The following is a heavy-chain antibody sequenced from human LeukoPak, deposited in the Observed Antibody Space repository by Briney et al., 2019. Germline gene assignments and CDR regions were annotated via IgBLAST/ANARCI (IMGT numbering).Heavy chain of an antibody. Sequence: GGSLRLSCTASGFTFSSYGMHWVRQAPGKGLEWVAVISYDGSNKYYADSVKGRFTISRDNSKNTLYLQMNSLRAEDTAVYYCAKDSMFDYWGQGTLVTVSS. D-gene: IGHD2/OR15-2a*01. CDR3: AKDSMFDY. CDR1: GFTFSSYG. CDR2: ISYDGSNK. V-gene: IGHV3-30*18. J-gene: IGHJ4*02.